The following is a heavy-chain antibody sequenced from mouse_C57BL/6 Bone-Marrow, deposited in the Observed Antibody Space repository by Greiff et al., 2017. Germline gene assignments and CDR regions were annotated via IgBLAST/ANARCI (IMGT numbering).Heavy chain of an antibody. CDR3: ASSFAY. V-gene: IGHV2-2*01. CDR1: GFSLTSYG. J-gene: IGHJ3*01. CDR2: IWSGGST. Sequence: VKLMESGPGLVQPSQSLSITCTVSGFSLTSYGVHWVRQSPGKGLEWLGVIWSGGSTDYNAAFISRLSISKDNSKSQVFFKMNSLQADDTAIYYCASSFAYWGQGTLVTVSA.